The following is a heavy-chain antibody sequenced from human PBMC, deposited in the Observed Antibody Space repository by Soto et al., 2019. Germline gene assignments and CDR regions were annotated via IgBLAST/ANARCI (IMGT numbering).Heavy chain of an antibody. CDR2: ISTYNGDT. Sequence: QVQLVQSGPEVRKPGASVKVSCEASGYTFTTSGISWVRQVPGQGLEWMGWISTYNGDTTSAQNFQGRVLMTADTSSGTAYVEGMSLKSDDTAAYYCARQGSWPYYYYGLDVWGQGTTVTVSS. V-gene: IGHV1-18*01. CDR3: ARQGSWPYYYYGLDV. D-gene: IGHD1-26*01. CDR1: GYTFTTSG. J-gene: IGHJ6*02.